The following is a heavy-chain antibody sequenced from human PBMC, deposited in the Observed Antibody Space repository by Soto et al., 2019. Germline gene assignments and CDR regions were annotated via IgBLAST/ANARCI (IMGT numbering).Heavy chain of an antibody. V-gene: IGHV1-69*01. CDR2: IIPIFGTA. D-gene: IGHD6-6*01. CDR3: ARSGSSIAPRHYGFDP. Sequence: VQLVQSGAEVKKPGSSVKVSCKASGGTFSSYAISWVRQAPGQGLEWMGGIIPIFGTANYAQKFQGRVTITADESTSTDYMELSSLGSEDKAVYYCARSGSSIAPRHYGFDPWGQETLVTVAS. J-gene: IGHJ5*02. CDR1: GGTFSSYA.